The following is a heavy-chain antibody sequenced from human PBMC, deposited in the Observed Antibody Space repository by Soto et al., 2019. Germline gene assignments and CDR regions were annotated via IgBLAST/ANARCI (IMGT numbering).Heavy chain of an antibody. CDR3: ARDSHWGSGSYYPRYGMDV. CDR1: GGSISSGGYY. V-gene: IGHV4-31*03. CDR2: IYYSGST. J-gene: IGHJ6*02. D-gene: IGHD3-10*01. Sequence: PSETLSLTCTVSGGSISSGGYYWSWIRQHPGKGLEWIGYIYYSGSTYYNPSLKSRVTISVDTSKNQFSLKLSSVTAADTAVYYCARDSHWGSGSYYPRYGMDVWGQGTTVTVSS.